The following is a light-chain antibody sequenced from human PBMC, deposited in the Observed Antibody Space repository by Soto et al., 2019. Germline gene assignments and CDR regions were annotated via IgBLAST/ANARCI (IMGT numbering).Light chain of an antibody. V-gene: IGKV1-9*01. CDR1: QGISSY. CDR3: LQHNVFPRT. CDR2: AAS. J-gene: IGKJ1*01. Sequence: DIQLTQSPSFLSASVGDRVTITCRASQGISSYLAWYQQKPGKAPKLLIYAASTLQSGVPSRFSGSGSGTEYTLTISSLQPEDFATYYCLQHNVFPRTFGQGTKVDIK.